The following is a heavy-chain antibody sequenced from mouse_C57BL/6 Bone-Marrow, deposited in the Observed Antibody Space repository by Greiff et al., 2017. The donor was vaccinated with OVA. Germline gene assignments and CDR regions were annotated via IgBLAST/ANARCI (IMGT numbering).Heavy chain of an antibody. CDR3: AREDYEYVRGAFDY. Sequence: EVQLQQSGPELVKPGASVKISCKASGYTFTDYYMNWVKQSHGKSLEWIGDINPNNGGTSYNQKFKGKATLTVDKSSSTAYMELRSLTSEDSAVYDCAREDYEYVRGAFDYWGQGTTLTVSA. CDR2: INPNNGGT. CDR1: GYTFTDYY. V-gene: IGHV1-26*01. D-gene: IGHD2-4*01. J-gene: IGHJ2*01.